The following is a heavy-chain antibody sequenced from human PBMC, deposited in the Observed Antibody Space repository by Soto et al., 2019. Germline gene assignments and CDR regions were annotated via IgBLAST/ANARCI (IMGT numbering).Heavy chain of an antibody. J-gene: IGHJ6*02. V-gene: IGHV3-23*01. CDR1: GFTFSSYA. CDR3: AKDLGDAIWVYGMDV. Sequence: EVQLLESGGGLVQPGGSLRPSCAASGFTFSSYAMSWVRQAPGKGLEWVSAISGSGGSTYYADSVKGRFTISRDNSKNTLYLQMNSLRAEDTAVDYCAKDLGDAIWVYGMDVWGQGTTVTVSS. CDR2: ISGSGGST. D-gene: IGHD2-21*01.